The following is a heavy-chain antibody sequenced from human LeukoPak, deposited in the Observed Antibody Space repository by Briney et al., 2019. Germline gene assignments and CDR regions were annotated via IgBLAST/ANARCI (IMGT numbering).Heavy chain of an antibody. D-gene: IGHD4/OR15-4a*01. CDR1: GFTFSNYG. Sequence: GGSLRLSSAASGFTFSNYGMHWVRQAPGKGLEWVAVIWYDGTNKFYADSVKGRYTISRDNSRSTLYLQMDTLRAEDTAVYYCAKGDGSNNYYMDVWGKGTTVTVSS. CDR2: IWYDGTNK. J-gene: IGHJ6*03. CDR3: AKGDGSNNYYMDV. V-gene: IGHV3-33*06.